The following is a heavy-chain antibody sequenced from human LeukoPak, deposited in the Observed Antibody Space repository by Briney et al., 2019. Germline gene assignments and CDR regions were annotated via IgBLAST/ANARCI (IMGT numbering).Heavy chain of an antibody. CDR2: IYYSGST. V-gene: IGHV4-39*07. Sequence: SETLSLTCTVSGGSISSSSYYWGWIRQPPGKGLEWIGSIYYSGSTYYNPSLKSRVTISVDTSKNQFSLKLSSVTAADTAVYYCARAGRDYDFWSGYYTTAEYFQHWGQGTLVTVSS. CDR1: GGSISSSSYY. CDR3: ARAGRDYDFWSGYYTTAEYFQH. D-gene: IGHD3-3*01. J-gene: IGHJ1*01.